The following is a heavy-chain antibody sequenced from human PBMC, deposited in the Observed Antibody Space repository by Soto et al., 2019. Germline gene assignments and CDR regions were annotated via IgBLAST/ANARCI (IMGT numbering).Heavy chain of an antibody. Sequence: ASVKVSCKASGGTFSSYAISWVRQAPGQGLEWMGGIIPIFGTANYAQKFQGRVTITADESTSTAYMELSSLRSEDTAVYYCARVSPCRSSSPHNWFDPWGQGTLVTVSS. CDR1: GGTFSSYA. J-gene: IGHJ5*02. CDR3: ARVSPCRSSSPHNWFDP. CDR2: IIPIFGTA. D-gene: IGHD6-6*01. V-gene: IGHV1-69*13.